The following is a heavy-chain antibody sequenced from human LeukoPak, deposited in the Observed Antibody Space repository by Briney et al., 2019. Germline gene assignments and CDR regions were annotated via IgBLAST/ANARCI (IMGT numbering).Heavy chain of an antibody. CDR2: INPNSGGT. J-gene: IGHJ6*03. D-gene: IGHD2-2*01. V-gene: IGHV1-2*06. CDR1: GYTFTGYY. Sequence: ASVKLSCKASGYTFTGYYMHWVRQAAGHGLEWRGRINPNSGGTNYAQKFQGRVTMTRDTSISTAYMELIRLRSDDEAVSHCARAPAVALPAAGTVYYHYHMDVGGKASTVTVSS. CDR3: ARAPAVALPAAGTVYYHYHMDV.